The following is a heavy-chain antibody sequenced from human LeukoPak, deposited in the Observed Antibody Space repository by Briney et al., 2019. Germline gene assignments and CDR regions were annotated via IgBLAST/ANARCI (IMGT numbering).Heavy chain of an antibody. CDR2: INPNSGGT. Sequence: ASVKVSCKASGYTFTGYYMHWVRQAPGQGLEWMGWINPNSGGTNYAQKFQGRVTMTRDTSISTVYMELSRLRSDDTAVYYCARPNHYYDSSGYYYYFDYWGQGALVTVSS. CDR3: ARPNHYYDSSGYYYYFDY. CDR1: GYTFTGYY. V-gene: IGHV1-2*02. D-gene: IGHD3-22*01. J-gene: IGHJ4*02.